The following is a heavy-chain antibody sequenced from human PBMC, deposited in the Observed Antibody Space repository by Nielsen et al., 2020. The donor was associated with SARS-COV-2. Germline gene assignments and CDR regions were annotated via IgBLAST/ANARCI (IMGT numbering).Heavy chain of an antibody. CDR2: IYHSGST. V-gene: IGHV4-4*02. J-gene: IGHJ4*02. Sequence: SETLSLTCAVSGGSISSSNWWSWVRQPPGKGLEWIGEIYHSGSTNYNPSLKSRVTISVDTSKNQFSLKLSSVTAADTAVYYCASRAARYFDWAFDYWDQGTLVTVSS. CDR1: GGSISSSNW. CDR3: ASRAARYFDWAFDY. D-gene: IGHD3-9*01.